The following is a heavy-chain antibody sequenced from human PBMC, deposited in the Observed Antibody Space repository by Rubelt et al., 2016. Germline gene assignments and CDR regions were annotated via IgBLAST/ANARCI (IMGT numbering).Heavy chain of an antibody. D-gene: IGHD6-13*01. J-gene: IGHJ6*02. CDR1: GGSFSGSY. CDR3: ARGRRGSSSWLGRDYYGMDV. CDR2: INHRGST. Sequence: QVQLQQWGAGLLKPSETLSLTCAVYGGSFSGSYWSWIRQPPGKGLEWIGEINHRGSTNYNPSLKSRVTISVDPAKNQFSRKLSSVTAADTAVYYCARGRRGSSSWLGRDYYGMDVWGQGTTVTVSS. V-gene: IGHV4-34*01.